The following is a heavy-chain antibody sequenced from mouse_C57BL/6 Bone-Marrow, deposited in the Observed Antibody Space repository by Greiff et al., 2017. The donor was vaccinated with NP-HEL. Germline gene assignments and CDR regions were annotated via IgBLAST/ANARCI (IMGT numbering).Heavy chain of an antibody. CDR3: SRPYYYGSSYDGFAY. V-gene: IGHV1-58*01. D-gene: IGHD1-1*01. J-gene: IGHJ3*01. CDR1: GYTFTSYG. Sequence: VQLQQSGAELVRPGSSVKMSCKTSGYTFTSYGINWVKQRPGQGLEWIGYIYIGNGYTEYNEKFKGKATLTSDKSSSTAYMQLSSLTSEDSAIYFCSRPYYYGSSYDGFAYWGQGTLVTVSA. CDR2: IYIGNGYT.